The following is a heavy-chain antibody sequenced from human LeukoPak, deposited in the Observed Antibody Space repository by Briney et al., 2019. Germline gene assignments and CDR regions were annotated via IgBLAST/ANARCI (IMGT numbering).Heavy chain of an antibody. V-gene: IGHV3-23*01. J-gene: IGHJ4*02. Sequence: GGSLRLSCAASGFTFSSYAMSWVRQAPGKGLEWVSAISGSGGSTYYADSVKGRFTISRDNSKNTLYLQMNSLRAEDTAVYYCAKDGQIGRYFDWLLPYYFDYWGQGTLVTVS. CDR1: GFTFSSYA. CDR2: ISGSGGST. D-gene: IGHD3-9*01. CDR3: AKDGQIGRYFDWLLPYYFDY.